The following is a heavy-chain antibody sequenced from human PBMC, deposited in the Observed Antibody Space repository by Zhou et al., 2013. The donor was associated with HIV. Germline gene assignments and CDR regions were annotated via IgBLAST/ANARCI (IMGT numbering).Heavy chain of an antibody. J-gene: IGHJ3*02. CDR1: GYTFTSYY. V-gene: IGHV1-46*01. Sequence: QVQLVQSGAEVKKPGASVKVSCKASGYTFTSYYMHWVRQAPGQGLEWMGIINPSGGSTSYAQKFQGRVTMTRDTSTSTVYMELSSLRSEDTAVYYCARGGTVLLWFGESFYDAFDIWGQGTMVTVSS. D-gene: IGHD3-10*01. CDR2: INPSGGST. CDR3: ARGGTVLLWFGESFYDAFDI.